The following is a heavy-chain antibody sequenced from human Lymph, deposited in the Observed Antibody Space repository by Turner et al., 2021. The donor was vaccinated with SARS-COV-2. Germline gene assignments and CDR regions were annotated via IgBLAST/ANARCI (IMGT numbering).Heavy chain of an antibody. Sequence: QVQLVLPGAEVSQPLASVTLSCMASAYTFTGYSMHWVRPAPGQGREWMGWMKADGGGASNAQNGQDSDTMTRKTSITTADMALRRLRSEETAEEYGARGALYYCDSSAYYGDAFDFWGQGTMVTVSS. V-gene: IGHV1-2*02. J-gene: IGHJ3*01. CDR1: AYTFTGYS. CDR2: MKADGGGA. D-gene: IGHD3-22*01. CDR3: ARGALYYCDSSAYYGDAFDF.